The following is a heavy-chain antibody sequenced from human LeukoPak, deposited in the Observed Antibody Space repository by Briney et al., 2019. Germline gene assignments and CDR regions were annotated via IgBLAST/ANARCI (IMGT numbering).Heavy chain of an antibody. Sequence: GGTLRLSCAASGFTFSSYGMTWVRQAPGKGLEWVSVITYSSDTTYYADSVKGRFTISRDNSKNTLYLQMNSLRAEDTAVYYCARQTNDAFDIWGQGTMVTVSS. CDR1: GFTFSSYG. V-gene: IGHV3-23*01. CDR3: ARQTNDAFDI. CDR2: ITYSSDTT. J-gene: IGHJ3*02.